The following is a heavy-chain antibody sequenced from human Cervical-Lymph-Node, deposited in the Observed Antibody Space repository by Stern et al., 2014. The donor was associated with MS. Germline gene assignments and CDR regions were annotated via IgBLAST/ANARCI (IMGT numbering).Heavy chain of an antibody. Sequence: VQLVQSGAEVKKPGSSVKVSCKASGGTFSNSAIHWVRQAPGQGLEWIGRIIPIFGIANYAQKFQGRVTITADESTSTAYMELSSLRSEDTAVYYCAREFRGLVVSPSNWFDPWGQGTLVTVSS. V-gene: IGHV1-69*01. CDR3: AREFRGLVVSPSNWFDP. J-gene: IGHJ5*02. CDR1: GGTFSNSA. CDR2: IIPIFGIA. D-gene: IGHD2-8*02.